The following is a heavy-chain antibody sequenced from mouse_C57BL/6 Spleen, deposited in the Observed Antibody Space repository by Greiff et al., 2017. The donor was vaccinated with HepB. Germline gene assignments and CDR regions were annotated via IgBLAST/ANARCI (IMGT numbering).Heavy chain of an antibody. CDR1: GYTFTDYE. CDR3: TRGGGTEAWFAY. J-gene: IGHJ3*01. D-gene: IGHD3-3*01. CDR2: IDPETGGT. V-gene: IGHV1-15*01. Sequence: VQLMESGAELVRPGASVTLSCKASGYTFTDYEMHWVKQTPVHGLEWIGAIDPETGGTAYNQKFKGKAILTADKSSSTAYMELRSLTSEDSDVYYCTRGGGTEAWFAYWGQGTLVTVSA.